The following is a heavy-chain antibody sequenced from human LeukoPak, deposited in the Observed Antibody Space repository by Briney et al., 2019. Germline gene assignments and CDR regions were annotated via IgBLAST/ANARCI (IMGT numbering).Heavy chain of an antibody. CDR1: GFTFSNAW. Sequence: GGSPRLSCAASGFTFSNAWMSWVRQAPGKGLEWVGRIKSKTDGGTTDYAAPVKGRFTISRDDSKNTLYLQMNSLKTEDTAVYYCTTDLRYCSGGSCSTDPDYWGQGTLVTVSS. J-gene: IGHJ4*02. V-gene: IGHV3-15*01. D-gene: IGHD2-15*01. CDR2: IKSKTDGGTT. CDR3: TTDLRYCSGGSCSTDPDY.